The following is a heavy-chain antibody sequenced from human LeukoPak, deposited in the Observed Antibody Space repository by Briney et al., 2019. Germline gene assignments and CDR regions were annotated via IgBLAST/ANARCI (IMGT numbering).Heavy chain of an antibody. CDR2: IDYSGST. V-gene: IGHV4-59*01. Sequence: PSETLSLTCNVSGGSISNYYWNWIRQPPEKGLEWIGYIDYSGSTKYNPSLKSRVTISVDTSKSQFSLKLSSVTAADTAVYYCARGSAPPLLPRGAFDIWGQGTMVTVSS. CDR3: ARGSAPPLLPRGAFDI. J-gene: IGHJ3*02. CDR1: GGSISNYY. D-gene: IGHD2-15*01.